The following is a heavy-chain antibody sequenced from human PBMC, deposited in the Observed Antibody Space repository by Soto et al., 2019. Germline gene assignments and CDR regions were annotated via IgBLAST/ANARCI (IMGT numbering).Heavy chain of an antibody. CDR3: VMVDNYVTPTPQDV. D-gene: IGHD3-16*01. J-gene: IGHJ6*02. CDR1: GYIFDNYG. V-gene: IGHV1-18*01. Sequence: QVQLVQSGDEVKKPGASVKVSCKASGYIFDNYGIAWVRQAPGQGLEWMGWISPYTGNTHSATKVQGSLTMTTATSTSTAYMDLGRLTSDDTAVYYCVMVDNYVTPTPQDVWGQGTTVTVSS. CDR2: ISPYTGNT.